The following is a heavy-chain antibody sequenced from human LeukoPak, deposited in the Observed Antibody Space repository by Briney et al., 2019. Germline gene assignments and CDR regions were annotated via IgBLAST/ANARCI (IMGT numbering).Heavy chain of an antibody. CDR2: IRYDGSNK. D-gene: IGHD5-12*01. Sequence: GGSLRLSCAASGFTFSSYGMHWVRQAPGKVLEWVAFIRYDGSNKYYADSVKGRFTISRDNSKNTLYPQMNSLRAEDTAVYYCAKDYGGSGYQNYYYYYYMDVWGKGTTVTISS. CDR1: GFTFSSYG. CDR3: AKDYGGSGYQNYYYYYYMDV. V-gene: IGHV3-30*02. J-gene: IGHJ6*03.